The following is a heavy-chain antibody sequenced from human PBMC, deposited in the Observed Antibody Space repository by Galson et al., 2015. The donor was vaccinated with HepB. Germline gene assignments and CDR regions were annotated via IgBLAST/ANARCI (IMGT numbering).Heavy chain of an antibody. CDR3: ARGLHWGPSITIFGVVIMGYYGMDV. V-gene: IGHV1-69*13. CDR2: IIPIFGTA. D-gene: IGHD3-3*01. CDR1: GGTFSSYA. Sequence: SVKVSCKASGGTFSSYAISWVRQAPGQGLEWMGGIIPIFGTANYAQKFQGRVTITADESTSTAYMELSSLRSEDTAVYYCARGLHWGPSITIFGVVIMGYYGMDVWGQGTTVTVSS. J-gene: IGHJ6*02.